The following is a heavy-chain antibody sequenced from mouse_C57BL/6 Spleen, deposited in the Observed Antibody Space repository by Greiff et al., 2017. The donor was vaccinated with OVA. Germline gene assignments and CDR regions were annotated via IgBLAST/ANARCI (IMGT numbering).Heavy chain of an antibody. Sequence: VNVVESGAELVRPGASVTLSCKASGYTFTDYEMHWVKQTPVHGLEWIGAIDPETGGTAYNQKFKGKAILTADKSSSTAYMELRSLTSEDSAVYYCTRGYFDVWGTGTTVTVSS. CDR1: GYTFTDYE. J-gene: IGHJ1*03. V-gene: IGHV1-15*01. CDR2: IDPETGGT. CDR3: TRGYFDV.